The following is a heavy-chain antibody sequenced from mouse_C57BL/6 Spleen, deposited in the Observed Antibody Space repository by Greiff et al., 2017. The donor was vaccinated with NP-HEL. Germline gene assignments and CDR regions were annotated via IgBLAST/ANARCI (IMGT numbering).Heavy chain of an antibody. CDR2: IYWDDDK. CDR3: ARPSTVVDWYFDV. D-gene: IGHD1-1*01. V-gene: IGHV8-12*01. J-gene: IGHJ1*03. Sequence: QVTLKVSGPGILQSSQTLSLTCSFSGFSLRTSGMGVSWIRQPSGKGLEWLAHIYWDDDKRYNPSLKRRLTISKDTSRNQVFLKITSVDTADTATYYGARPSTVVDWYFDVWGTGTTVTVSS. CDR1: GFSLRTSGMG.